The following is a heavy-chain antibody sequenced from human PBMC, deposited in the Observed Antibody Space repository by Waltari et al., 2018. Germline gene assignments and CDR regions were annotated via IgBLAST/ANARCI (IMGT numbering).Heavy chain of an antibody. CDR1: GYSFNGYY. D-gene: IGHD3-3*01. Sequence: QEQLVQSGAAVRKPGASVKVSCKATGYSFNGYYIHWVRKAPGQGLEWLGWINPNSAGTDYAQKLQGRVSIARDTSSHTVYMELSRLTSDDSAVYYCARGGVSYYDFWTGYSPYMDVWGKGTTVTISS. J-gene: IGHJ6*03. CDR3: ARGGVSYYDFWTGYSPYMDV. V-gene: IGHV1-2*02. CDR2: INPNSAGT.